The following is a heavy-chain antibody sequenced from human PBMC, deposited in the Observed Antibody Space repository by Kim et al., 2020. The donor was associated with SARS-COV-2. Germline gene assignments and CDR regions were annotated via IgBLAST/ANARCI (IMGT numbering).Heavy chain of an antibody. D-gene: IGHD3-10*01. CDR2: ISYDGSNK. CDR3: AKDPGIGNYGSGYFDY. V-gene: IGHV3-30*18. J-gene: IGHJ4*02. Sequence: GGSLRLSCAASGFTFSSYGMHWVRQAPGKGLEWVAVISYDGSNKYYADSVKGRFTISRDNSKNTLYLQMNSLRAEDTAVYYCAKDPGIGNYGSGYFDYWGQGTLVTVSS. CDR1: GFTFSSYG.